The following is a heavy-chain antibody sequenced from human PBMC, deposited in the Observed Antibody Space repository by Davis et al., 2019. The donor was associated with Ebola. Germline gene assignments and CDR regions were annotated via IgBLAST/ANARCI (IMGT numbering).Heavy chain of an antibody. Sequence: PSETLSLTCTVSGGSISSGDYYWSWIRQPPGKGLEWIGYIYYSGSTYYNPSLKSRVTISVDTSKNQFSLKLSSVTAADTAVYYCARRYGSGSHPEDYWGQGTLVTVSS. J-gene: IGHJ4*02. CDR1: GGSISSGDYY. V-gene: IGHV4-30-4*01. CDR3: ARRYGSGSHPEDY. CDR2: IYYSGST. D-gene: IGHD3-10*01.